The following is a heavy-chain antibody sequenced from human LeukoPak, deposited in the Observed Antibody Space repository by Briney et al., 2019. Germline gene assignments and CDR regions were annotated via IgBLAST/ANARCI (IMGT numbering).Heavy chain of an antibody. CDR3: ARGGIVGSAFDY. J-gene: IGHJ4*02. CDR1: GYSFSSYW. CDR2: IHPGDSGT. V-gene: IGHV5-51*01. Sequence: GESLKISCQGSGYSFSSYWIGWVRQMPGKGLEWMGIIHPGDSGTRYSPSFQGQVTISADNFISTAYLQWSSLKASNTAMYYCARGGIVGSAFDYWGQGTLVTVSS. D-gene: IGHD1-26*01.